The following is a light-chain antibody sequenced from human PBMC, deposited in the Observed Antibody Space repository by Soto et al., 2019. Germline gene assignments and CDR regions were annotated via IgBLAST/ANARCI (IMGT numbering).Light chain of an antibody. J-gene: IGKJ1*01. V-gene: IGKV2-24*01. Sequence: DIVMTQTPLSSPVTLGPPASISCRSNESLVHSDGNTYLNWLQKRPGQPPRLLIYKTSDRFSGVPDRFRGRGAGTDGTLEISRVEPEDVGVDYCMQATQVPWTCGQGTKGEGK. CDR3: MQATQVPWT. CDR1: ESLVHSDGNTY. CDR2: KTS.